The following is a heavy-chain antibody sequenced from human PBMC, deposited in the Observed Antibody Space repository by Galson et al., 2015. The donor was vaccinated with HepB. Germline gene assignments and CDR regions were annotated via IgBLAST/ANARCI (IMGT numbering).Heavy chain of an antibody. CDR3: ARDRGDGYSPYAFDI. CDR2: IYSGGST. J-gene: IGHJ3*02. CDR1: GFTVSSNY. D-gene: IGHD5-24*01. V-gene: IGHV3-66*01. Sequence: SLRLSCAASGFTVSSNYMSWVRQAPGKGLEWVSVIYSGGSTYYADSVKGRFTISRDNSKNTLYLQMNSLRAEDTAVYYCARDRGDGYSPYAFDIWGQGTMVTVSS.